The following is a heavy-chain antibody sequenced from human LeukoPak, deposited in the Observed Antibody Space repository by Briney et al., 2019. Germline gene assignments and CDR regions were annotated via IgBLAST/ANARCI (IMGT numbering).Heavy chain of an antibody. J-gene: IGHJ5*02. D-gene: IGHD2-21*02. V-gene: IGHV4-61*05. Sequence: SETLSLTCTVSGGSISSSSYYWGWIRQPPGKGLEWIGYIYYSGSTNYNPSLKSRVTISVDTSKNKFSLKLRSVTAADTAVYYCARVCGGDCYPLGFDPWGQGTLVTVSS. CDR1: GGSISSSSYY. CDR2: IYYSGST. CDR3: ARVCGGDCYPLGFDP.